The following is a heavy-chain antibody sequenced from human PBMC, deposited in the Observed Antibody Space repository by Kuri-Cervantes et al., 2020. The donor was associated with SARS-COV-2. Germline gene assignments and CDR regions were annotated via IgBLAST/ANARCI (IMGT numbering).Heavy chain of an antibody. CDR1: GCSISSYY. Sequence: SETLSLTCTVSGCSISSYYWSWIRQPAGKGLEWIGRIYTSGSTNYNPSLKSRVTMSVDTSKNQFSLKLSSVTAADTAVYYCARVPRHICSSTSCYILGRGNYYYMDVWGKGTTVTVSS. CDR3: ARVPRHICSSTSCYILGRGNYYYMDV. V-gene: IGHV4-4*07. CDR2: IYTSGST. D-gene: IGHD2-2*02. J-gene: IGHJ6*03.